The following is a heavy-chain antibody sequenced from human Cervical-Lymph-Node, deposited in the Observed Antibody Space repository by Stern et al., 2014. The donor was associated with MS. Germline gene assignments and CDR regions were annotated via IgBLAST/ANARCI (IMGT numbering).Heavy chain of an antibody. CDR3: ARIAGVRSWIQPMDY. D-gene: IGHD5-18*01. V-gene: IGHV3-74*02. CDR1: GFTFSSYW. Sequence: EVQLVESGGGLVQPGGSLRLSCAASGFTFSSYWMHWVRQAPGKGLVWVSRINSDGSSTTYADSVKGPFTLSTDHATNTLSLQMNSLRAEYTAVYDCARIAGVRSWIQPMDYWGQGTLVTVSS. J-gene: IGHJ4*02. CDR2: INSDGSST.